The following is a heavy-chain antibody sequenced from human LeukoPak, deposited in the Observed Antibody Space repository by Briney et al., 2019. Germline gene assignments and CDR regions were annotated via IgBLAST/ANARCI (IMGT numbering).Heavy chain of an antibody. CDR3: ARCLYYYDSSGYYYYYYMDV. CDR2: IIPIFGTA. D-gene: IGHD3-22*01. Sequence: APVKVSCKASGGTFSSYAISWVRQAPGQGLEWMGRIIPIFGTANYAQKFQGRVTITMDESTSTAYMELSSLRSEDTAVYYCARCLYYYDSSGYYYYYYMDVWGKGTTVTVSS. CDR1: GGTFSSYA. J-gene: IGHJ6*03. V-gene: IGHV1-69*05.